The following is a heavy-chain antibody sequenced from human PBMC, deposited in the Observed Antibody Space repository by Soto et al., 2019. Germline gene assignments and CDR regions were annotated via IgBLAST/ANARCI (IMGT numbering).Heavy chain of an antibody. CDR2: INRDGSKK. V-gene: IGHV3-7*05. J-gene: IGHJ3*02. CDR1: GFTLSAYW. CDR3: ARDVSAGSSGLWLDAFDI. Sequence: EVQLEESGGDLVQPGGSLRLSCAASGFTLSAYWMTWVRQAPGKGLEWVANINRDGSKKSYLDSVRGRFTISRDNVGNSLYLQMDSLRADDTALYYWARDVSAGSSGLWLDAFDIWGQGTMVTVSS. D-gene: IGHD6-25*01.